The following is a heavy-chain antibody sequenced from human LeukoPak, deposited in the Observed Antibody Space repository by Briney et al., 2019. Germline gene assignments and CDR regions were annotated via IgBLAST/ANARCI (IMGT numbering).Heavy chain of an antibody. J-gene: IGHJ4*02. CDR3: ARDKGTSYLSYFDY. Sequence: GGSLRLSCAASGFTFDYYAMHWVRQASGKGLEWVSLISCNGYSTYYADSVKGRFTISRDNSRNTLYLQMNSLRAADTAVYYCARDKGTSYLSYFDYWGQGTLVTVSS. D-gene: IGHD6-6*01. CDR1: GFTFDYYA. CDR2: ISCNGYST. V-gene: IGHV3-43D*03.